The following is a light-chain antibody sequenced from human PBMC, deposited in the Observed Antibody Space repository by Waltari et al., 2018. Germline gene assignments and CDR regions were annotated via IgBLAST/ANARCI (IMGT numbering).Light chain of an antibody. CDR1: SSNIGAGYD. CDR3: QSYDSSLSGGV. CDR2: GNS. Sequence: QSVLTQPPSVSGAPGQRVTISCTGSSSNIGAGYDVHWYQQLPGTAPKRLIYGNSHRPSGVPDRFSGSKSGTSASLAITGLQAEDEADYYCQSYDSSLSGGVFGGGTKLTVL. V-gene: IGLV1-40*01. J-gene: IGLJ2*01.